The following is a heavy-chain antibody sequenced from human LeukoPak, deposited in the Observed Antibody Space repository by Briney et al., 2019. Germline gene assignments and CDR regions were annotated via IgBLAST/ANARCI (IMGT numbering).Heavy chain of an antibody. J-gene: IGHJ4*02. CDR2: IRSKAYGGTT. Sequence: GGSLRLSCTASGFTFGDYAMSWVRQAPGKGLEWVGFIRSKAYGGTTEYAASVKGRFTISRDDSKSIAYLQMNSLKTEDTAVYYCTPGYCSSTSCYVLVCWGQATLVTVSS. V-gene: IGHV3-49*04. CDR3: TPGYCSSTSCYVLVC. D-gene: IGHD2-2*01. CDR1: GFTFGDYA.